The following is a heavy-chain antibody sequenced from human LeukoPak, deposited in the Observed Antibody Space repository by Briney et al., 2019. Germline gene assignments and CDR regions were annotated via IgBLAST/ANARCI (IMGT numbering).Heavy chain of an antibody. CDR2: IRYDGSNK. V-gene: IGHV3-30*02. CDR1: GFTFSSYG. D-gene: IGHD5-12*01. CDR3: AKPPRGYSGYDYGWFDP. Sequence: PGGSLRLSCAASGFTFSSYGMHWVRQAPGKGLEWVAFIRYDGSNKYYADSVKGRFTISRDNSKNTLYLQMNSLRAEDTAAYYCAKPPRGYSGYDYGWFDPWGQGTLVTVSS. J-gene: IGHJ5*02.